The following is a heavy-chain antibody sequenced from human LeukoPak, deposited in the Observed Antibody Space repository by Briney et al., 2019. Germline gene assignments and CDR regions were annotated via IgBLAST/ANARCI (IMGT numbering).Heavy chain of an antibody. CDR2: IDPSDSYT. CDR3: ARHGSVAAAGTGWFYYYYGMDV. D-gene: IGHD6-13*01. J-gene: IGHJ6*02. CDR1: GYSFTSYW. Sequence: GESLKISCKGSGYSFTSYWISWVRQMPGKGLGWMGRIDPSDSYTNYSPSFQGHVTISADKSISTAYLQWSSLKASDTAMYYCARHGSVAAAGTGWFYYYYGMDVWGQGTTVTVSS. V-gene: IGHV5-10-1*01.